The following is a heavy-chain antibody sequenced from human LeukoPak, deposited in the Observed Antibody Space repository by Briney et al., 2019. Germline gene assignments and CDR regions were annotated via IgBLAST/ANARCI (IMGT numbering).Heavy chain of an antibody. CDR1: GGSISSYY. J-gene: IGHJ3*02. CDR2: IYYSGST. Sequence: SETLSLTCTVSGGSISSYYWSWIRQPPGKGLEWIGYIYYSGSTNYNPSLKSRVTISVDTSKNQFSLKLSSVTAADTAVYYCARGRGGDYGDPLDAFDIWGQGTTVTVSS. CDR3: ARGRGGDYGDPLDAFDI. D-gene: IGHD4-17*01. V-gene: IGHV4-59*01.